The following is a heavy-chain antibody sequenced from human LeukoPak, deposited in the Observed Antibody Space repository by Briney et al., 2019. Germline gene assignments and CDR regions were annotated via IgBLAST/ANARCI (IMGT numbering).Heavy chain of an antibody. CDR2: IIPIFGTA. J-gene: IGHJ3*02. CDR1: GGAFSSYA. CDR3: ARVRYCSGGSCYGLFAFEI. Sequence: SVKVSCKASGGAFSSYAISWVRQAPGQGLESIGRIIPIFGTANYAQKFQGTVTIITDESTSTAYMELSSLRSEDTAVYYCARVRYCSGGSCYGLFAFEIWGQGTMVTVSS. D-gene: IGHD2-15*01. V-gene: IGHV1-69*05.